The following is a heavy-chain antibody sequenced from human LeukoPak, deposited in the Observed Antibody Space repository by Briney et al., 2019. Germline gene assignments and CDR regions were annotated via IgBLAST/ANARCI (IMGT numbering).Heavy chain of an antibody. CDR1: GFTVSSNY. CDR2: IYSGGST. V-gene: IGHV3-53*01. D-gene: IGHD4-23*01. Sequence: GGSLRLSCAASGFTVSSNYMSWVRQAPGKGLEWVSIIYSGGSTYYADSVRGRFTISRDNSKNTLYLQMNSLRAEDTAVYYCARILRWPNPFDQWGQGTLVTVSS. CDR3: ARILRWPNPFDQ. J-gene: IGHJ4*02.